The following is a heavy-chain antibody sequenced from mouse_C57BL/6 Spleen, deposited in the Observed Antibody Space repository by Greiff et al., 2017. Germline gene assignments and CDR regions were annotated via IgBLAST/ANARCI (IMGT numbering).Heavy chain of an antibody. CDR3: ARDQGDYAWFAY. J-gene: IGHJ3*01. CDR1: GFTFSSYA. V-gene: IGHV5-4*01. Sequence: EVQGVESGGGLVKPGGSLKLSCAASGFTFSSYAMSWVRQTPEKRLEWVATISDGGSYTYYPDNVKGRFTISRDNAKNNLYLQMSHLKSEDTAMYYCARDQGDYAWFAYWAKGLWSLSLQ. D-gene: IGHD2-4*01. CDR2: ISDGGSYT.